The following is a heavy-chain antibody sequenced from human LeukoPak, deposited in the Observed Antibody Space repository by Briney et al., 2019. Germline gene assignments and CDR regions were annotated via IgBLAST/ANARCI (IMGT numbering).Heavy chain of an antibody. CDR3: ARGVRSRWVLGS. J-gene: IGHJ4*02. D-gene: IGHD6-13*01. Sequence: PSETLSLTCTVSGGSIISTDYYWSWICQHPGKGLEWIAYIYYSGNTYYNPSLKSRVSLSVDTSKNQFSLRLSSVTAADTAVYYCARGVRSRWVLGSWGQGTLVTVSS. V-gene: IGHV4-31*03. CDR2: IYYSGNT. CDR1: GGSIISTDYY.